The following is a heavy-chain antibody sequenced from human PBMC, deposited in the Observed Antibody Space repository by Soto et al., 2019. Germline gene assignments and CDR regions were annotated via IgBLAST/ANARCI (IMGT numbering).Heavy chain of an antibody. J-gene: IGHJ6*02. CDR1: GFTFSSYG. CDR2: ISYDGSNK. D-gene: IGHD7-27*01. V-gene: IGHV3-30*18. CDR3: AKDPGVEALYYYYGMDV. Sequence: QVQLVESGGGVVQPGRSLRLSCAASGFTFSSYGMHWVRQAPGKGLEWVAVISYDGSNKYYADSVKGRFTISRDNSKNTLYLQMNSLRAEDTAVYYRAKDPGVEALYYYYGMDVWGQGTTVTVSS.